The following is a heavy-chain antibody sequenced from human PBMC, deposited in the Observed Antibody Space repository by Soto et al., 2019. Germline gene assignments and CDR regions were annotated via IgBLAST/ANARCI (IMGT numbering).Heavy chain of an antibody. Sequence: QVQLVQSGAEVKKPGSSVKVSCKDSGGTFSTYSMFWVRQAPGQGLEWMGRIIPMLGIRNYAQRFQDRVTITADKSTATAHMELSSLRSEDTALYYCTIGSWSGEVFDIWGQGTMVTDSS. D-gene: IGHD2-21*01. CDR2: IIPMLGIR. J-gene: IGHJ3*02. CDR3: TIGSWSGEVFDI. CDR1: GGTFSTYS. V-gene: IGHV1-69*02.